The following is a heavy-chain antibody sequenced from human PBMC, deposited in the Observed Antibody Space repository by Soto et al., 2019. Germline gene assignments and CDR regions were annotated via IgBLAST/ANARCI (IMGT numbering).Heavy chain of an antibody. Sequence: PGVPLQLSCPASGFTFSSHGIPWIRPAPGKGLEWVAVIWYDGSNKYYADSVKGRFTISRDNYKNTLYLQMNSLRAEDTAVYYCAKEATKVFWSGFYAFDIWGQGTMVTVSS. D-gene: IGHD3-3*01. V-gene: IGHV3-33*06. CDR3: AKEATKVFWSGFYAFDI. CDR2: IWYDGSNK. CDR1: GFTFSSHG. J-gene: IGHJ3*02.